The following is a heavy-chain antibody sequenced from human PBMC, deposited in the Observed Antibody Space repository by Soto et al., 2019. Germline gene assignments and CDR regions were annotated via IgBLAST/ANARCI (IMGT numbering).Heavy chain of an antibody. Sequence: GGSLRLSCSGSGFSFSSYALHWVRQAPGKRLEFVSISRAFGGGTDYADSVRGRFTISRDNSKNKLYLQMNSLTPADTAVYFCVKDAYGDSRIIDSWGRGTLVTVSS. CDR1: GFSFSSYA. J-gene: IGHJ4*02. CDR2: SRAFGGGT. D-gene: IGHD4-17*01. V-gene: IGHV3-64D*06. CDR3: VKDAYGDSRIIDS.